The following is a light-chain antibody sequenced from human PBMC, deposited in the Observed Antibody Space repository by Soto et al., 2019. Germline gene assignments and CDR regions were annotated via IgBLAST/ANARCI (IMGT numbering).Light chain of an antibody. Sequence: ETVLTQSPATLSLSPGQRATLSCRASQSVVSYLAWYQQKPGQAPRLLIYDASNRATGVPARFSGSGSGTDFTLTIDSLEPEDFAVYYCQQRSSWPLTFGGGTKVDIK. CDR2: DAS. CDR3: QQRSSWPLT. CDR1: QSVVSY. V-gene: IGKV3-11*01. J-gene: IGKJ4*01.